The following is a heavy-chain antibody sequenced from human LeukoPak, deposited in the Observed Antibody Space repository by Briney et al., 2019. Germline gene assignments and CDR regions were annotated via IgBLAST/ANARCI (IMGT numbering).Heavy chain of an antibody. J-gene: IGHJ4*02. D-gene: IGHD1-26*01. Sequence: GRSLRLSCAASGFTFSSYGMHWVRQAPGKGLEWVAVIWYDGSNKYYADSVKGRFTISRDNSKNTLYLQMNNLRADDTAVYYCAKQDSREFDYWGQGTLVTVSS. CDR3: AKQDSREFDY. CDR2: IWYDGSNK. V-gene: IGHV3-33*06. CDR1: GFTFSSYG.